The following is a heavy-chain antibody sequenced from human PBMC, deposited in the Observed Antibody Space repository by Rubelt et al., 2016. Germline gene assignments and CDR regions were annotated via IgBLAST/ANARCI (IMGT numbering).Heavy chain of an antibody. CDR3: ARDFGNYYYYGMDV. Sequence: EVQLVESGGGVVQPGRSLRLSCAASGFDFNNYNMDWVRQAPGKGLEWVSSIGSSGSYIYYADSVKGRFTISRDNAKNTLYLQMNSLRAEDTAVYYCARDFGNYYYYGMDVWGQGTTVTVSS. V-gene: IGHV3-21*01. CDR2: IGSSGSYI. CDR1: GFDFNNYN. D-gene: IGHD3-16*01. J-gene: IGHJ6*02.